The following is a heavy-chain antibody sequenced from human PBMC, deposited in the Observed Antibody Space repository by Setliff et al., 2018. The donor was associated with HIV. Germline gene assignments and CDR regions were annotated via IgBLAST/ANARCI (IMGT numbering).Heavy chain of an antibody. Sequence: KTSETLSLTCTVSGGSISSSSYYWGWIRQPPGKGLEWIGSVYYSGSTYYNPSLKSRVTLSVDTSKNQFSLRLSSVTAADTAVYYCARGLGGDCSSVSCYEADHWGQGTLVTVSS. D-gene: IGHD2-2*01. V-gene: IGHV4-39*07. CDR3: ARGLGGDCSSVSCYEADH. CDR1: GGSISSSSYY. J-gene: IGHJ5*02. CDR2: VYYSGST.